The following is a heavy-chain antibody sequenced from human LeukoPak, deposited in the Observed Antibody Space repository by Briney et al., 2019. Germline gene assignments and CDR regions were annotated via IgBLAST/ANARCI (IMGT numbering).Heavy chain of an antibody. V-gene: IGHV3-53*01. CDR3: AREVRDIVVVPAATTYYYYYGMDV. CDR2: IYSGGST. CDR1: GFTVSSNY. J-gene: IGHJ6*02. D-gene: IGHD2-2*01. Sequence: GGSLRLSCAASGFTVSSNYMSWVRQAPGKGLEWVSVIYSGGSTYYADSVKGRLTISRDNSKNTLYLQMNSLRAEDTAVYYCAREVRDIVVVPAATTYYYYYGMDVWGQGTTVTVSS.